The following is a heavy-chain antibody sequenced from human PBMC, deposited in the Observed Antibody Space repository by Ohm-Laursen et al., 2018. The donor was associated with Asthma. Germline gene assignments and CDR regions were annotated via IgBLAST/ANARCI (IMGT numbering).Heavy chain of an antibody. J-gene: IGHJ1*01. CDR3: FLSGYILEY. V-gene: IGHV4-39*01. Sequence: SAPLSLTCIVSGGSIDRSNYYWGWIRQPPGKGLEWIGSMYYSGSTYLNPSLKSRVAISVDTAKTQFSLKLSSVTPADTAVYFCFLSGYILEYWGQGSLVAVSS. D-gene: IGHD3-3*01. CDR1: GGSIDRSNYY. CDR2: MYYSGST.